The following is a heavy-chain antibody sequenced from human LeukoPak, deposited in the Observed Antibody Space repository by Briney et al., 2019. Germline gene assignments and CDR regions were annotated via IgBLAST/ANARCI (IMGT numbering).Heavy chain of an antibody. CDR3: ARVSVAGTPDRDYFDY. CDR1: GYTFTGYY. CDR2: INPSSGDT. Sequence: ASVKVSCKASGYTFTGYYLHWVRQAPGQGLERMGRINPSSGDTNYAQKSQGRVTMTRDTSISTAYLELSTLTSDDTAVYFCARVSVAGTPDRDYFDYWGQGTLVTVSS. J-gene: IGHJ4*02. V-gene: IGHV1-2*02. D-gene: IGHD6-19*01.